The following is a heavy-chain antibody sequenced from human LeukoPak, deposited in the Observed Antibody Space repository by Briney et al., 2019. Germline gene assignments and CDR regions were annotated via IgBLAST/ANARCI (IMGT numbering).Heavy chain of an antibody. J-gene: IGHJ5*02. D-gene: IGHD6-13*01. Sequence: GGSLRLSCAASGFSFSTYGVHWVRQAPGKGLEWVAYISDDGSNKYYADFVKGRFTISRDNSKNNSKNTLYLQMNSLRPEDTAVHYCAKDQRAAAGWGFDPWGQGTLVTVSS. CDR1: GFSFSTYG. V-gene: IGHV3-30*18. CDR2: ISDDGSNK. CDR3: AKDQRAAAGWGFDP.